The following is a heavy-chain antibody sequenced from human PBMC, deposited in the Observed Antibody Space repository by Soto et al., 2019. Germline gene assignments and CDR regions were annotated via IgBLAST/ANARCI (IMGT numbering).Heavy chain of an antibody. CDR1: GVIFGNYY. V-gene: IGHV3-23*01. CDR3: AMMTQFASPSGDC. J-gene: IGHJ4*02. CDR2: INESGGST. Sequence: EVQLLESGGGLVQPGESLRLSCAASGVIFGNYYISWVRQAPGKGREWVSGINESGGSTSYADSVKGRVTISRDNSKNTLYLQMSSLRAADTAVYYSAMMTQFASPSGDCWGQGTLVTASS. D-gene: IGHD3-3*01.